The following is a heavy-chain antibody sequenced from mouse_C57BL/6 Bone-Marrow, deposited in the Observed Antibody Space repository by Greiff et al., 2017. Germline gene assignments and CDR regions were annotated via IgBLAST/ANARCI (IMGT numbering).Heavy chain of an antibody. CDR1: GYKFTGYW. V-gene: IGHV1-9*01. CDR3: ARRLTYWYFDV. J-gene: IGHJ1*03. Sequence: QVQLQQSGAELMKPGASVKLSCKATGYKFTGYWIEWVKQRPGHGLEWIGEILPGSGSTNYNEKFKGKATVTADTSSNTAYMQLSSLTTGDAAIYYCARRLTYWYFDVWGTGTTVTVAS. CDR2: ILPGSGST.